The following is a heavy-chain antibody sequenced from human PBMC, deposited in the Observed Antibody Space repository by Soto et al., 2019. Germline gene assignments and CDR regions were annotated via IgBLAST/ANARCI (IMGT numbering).Heavy chain of an antibody. V-gene: IGHV4-4*08. Sequence: SETLSLTCTVSGGSIRSYCWNWIRQPPGEGLEWIGCICNSGTTNYNPSLKSRVTISVDTSKNQFSLKLSSVTAADTAVYYCAITRGRHKFSSGWDPFDYWGQGTLVTVSS. CDR3: AITRGRHKFSSGWDPFDY. CDR2: ICNSGTT. CDR1: GGSIRSYC. D-gene: IGHD6-19*01. J-gene: IGHJ4*02.